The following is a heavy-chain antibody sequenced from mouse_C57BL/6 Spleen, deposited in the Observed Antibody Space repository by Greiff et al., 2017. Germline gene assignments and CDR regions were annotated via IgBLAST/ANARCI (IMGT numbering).Heavy chain of an antibody. Sequence: VQLKESGAELVRPGASVKLSCTASGFNIKDDYMHWVKQRPEQGLEWIGWIDPENGDTEYASKFQGKATITADTSSNTAYLQLSSLTSEDTAVYYCTTGALYGSSPFAYWGQGTLVTVSA. V-gene: IGHV14-4*01. CDR1: GFNIKDDY. CDR2: IDPENGDT. CDR3: TTGALYGSSPFAY. J-gene: IGHJ3*01. D-gene: IGHD1-1*01.